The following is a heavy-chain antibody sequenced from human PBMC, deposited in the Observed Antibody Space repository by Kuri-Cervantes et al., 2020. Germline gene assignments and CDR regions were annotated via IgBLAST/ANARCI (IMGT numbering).Heavy chain of an antibody. J-gene: IGHJ1*01. CDR2: ISSSSSYI. Sequence: GGSLRLSCAASGFTFSSYSMNWVRQAPGKGLEWVSSISSSSSYIYYADSVKGRFTISRDNAKNSLYLQMNSLRAEDTAVYYCAKEGSWSGWPMEYFQHWGQGTLVTVSS. D-gene: IGHD6-19*01. V-gene: IGHV3-21*01. CDR3: AKEGSWSGWPMEYFQH. CDR1: GFTFSSYS.